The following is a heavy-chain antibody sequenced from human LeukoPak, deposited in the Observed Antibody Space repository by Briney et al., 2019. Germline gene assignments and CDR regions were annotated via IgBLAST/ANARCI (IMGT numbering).Heavy chain of an antibody. CDR1: GFTFSNYG. V-gene: IGHV3-33*01. J-gene: IGHJ4*02. CDR3: AANFDF. CDR2: IWCDGSNK. Sequence: PGGSLRLSCAASGFTFSNYGMHWVRQAPGKGLEWVAVIWCDGSNKYYADSVKGRFTISRDNSKNTLYLQMNSLRAEDTAVYYCAANFDFWGQGTLVTVSS.